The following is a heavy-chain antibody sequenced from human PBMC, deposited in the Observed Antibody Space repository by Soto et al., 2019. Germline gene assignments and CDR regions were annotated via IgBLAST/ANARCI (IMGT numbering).Heavy chain of an antibody. V-gene: IGHV1-18*01. D-gene: IGHD3-10*01. CDR1: GYTFTSYG. CDR3: ARVDYYGSVDY. J-gene: IGHJ4*02. CDR2: ISAYNGNT. Sequence: ASVKVSCKASGYTFTSYGISWVRQAPGQGLEWMGWISAYNGNTNYAQKKKGRVNMTTDTSTSTAYMELRSLISYDTAVYYCARVDYYGSVDYWGQGTLVTVSS.